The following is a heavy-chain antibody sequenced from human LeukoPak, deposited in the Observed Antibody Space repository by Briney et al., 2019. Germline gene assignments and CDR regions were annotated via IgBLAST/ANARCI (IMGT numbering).Heavy chain of an antibody. J-gene: IGHJ4*02. CDR2: ISGSGGST. V-gene: IGHV3-23*01. CDR3: AKDRGSYIRY. D-gene: IGHD1-26*01. Sequence: PGGFLRLSCAASGFTFSSYAMSWVRQAPGKGLEWVSAISGSGGSTYYADSVKGRFTISRDNSKNSLYLQMNSLRAEDTAVYYCAKDRGSYIRYWGQGTLVTVSS. CDR1: GFTFSSYA.